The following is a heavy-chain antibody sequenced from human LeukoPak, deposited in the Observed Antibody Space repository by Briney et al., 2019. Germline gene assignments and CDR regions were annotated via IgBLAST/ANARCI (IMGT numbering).Heavy chain of an antibody. D-gene: IGHD6-19*01. CDR1: GFTFSTAW. CDR2: IKSKTDGGTT. Sequence: PGGSLRLSCAASGFTFSTAWLSWVRQVPGKGLEWVGHIKSKTDGGTTEYAAPVKGRVVISRDDSKNTLYLQMNSLETDDTALYYCTTDLTPRSYSSGWYGAFDIWGPGTMVTVSS. J-gene: IGHJ3*02. V-gene: IGHV3-15*01. CDR3: TTDLTPRSYSSGWYGAFDI.